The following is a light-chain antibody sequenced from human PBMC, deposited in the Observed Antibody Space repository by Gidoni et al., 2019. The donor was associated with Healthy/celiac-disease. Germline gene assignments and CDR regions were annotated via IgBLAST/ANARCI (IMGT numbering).Light chain of an antibody. Sequence: DIVMTQSPDSLAVSLGERATINCKSSQSVLYSSNNKNYLAWYQQKPGRPLKLLIYWASTRESGVPDRFSGSGSGTDFTLTISGLQAEDVAVYYCQQYYSTPWTFGQGTKVEIK. J-gene: IGKJ1*01. V-gene: IGKV4-1*01. CDR1: QSVLYSSNNKNY. CDR3: QQYYSTPWT. CDR2: WAS.